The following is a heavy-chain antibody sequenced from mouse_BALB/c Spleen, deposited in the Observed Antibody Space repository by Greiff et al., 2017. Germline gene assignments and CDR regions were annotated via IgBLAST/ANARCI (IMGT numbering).Heavy chain of an antibody. V-gene: IGHV3-8*02. J-gene: IGHJ2*01. CDR1: GDSITSGY. CDR3: ARWVYRYDGGYFDY. D-gene: IGHD2-14*01. Sequence: VQLKESGPSLVKPSQTLSLTCSVTGDSITSGYWNWIRKFPGNKLEYMGYISYSGSTYYNPSLKSRISITRDKSKNQYYLQLNSVTIEDTATYYCARWVYRYDGGYFDYWGQGTTLTVAS. CDR2: ISYSGST.